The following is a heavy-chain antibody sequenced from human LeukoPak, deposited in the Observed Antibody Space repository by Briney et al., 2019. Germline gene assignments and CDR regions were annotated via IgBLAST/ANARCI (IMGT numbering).Heavy chain of an antibody. J-gene: IGHJ4*02. CDR2: ISSSGSTI. D-gene: IGHD3-10*01. Sequence: GGSLRLSCAASGFIFSDYYMSWIRQAPGKGLEWVSYISSSGSTIYYADSVKGRFTISRDNAQNSLYLQLNSLRAEDTAVYYCARVPFYYTSGSHLDYWGQGSLVTVSS. CDR1: GFIFSDYY. V-gene: IGHV3-11*01. CDR3: ARVPFYYTSGSHLDY.